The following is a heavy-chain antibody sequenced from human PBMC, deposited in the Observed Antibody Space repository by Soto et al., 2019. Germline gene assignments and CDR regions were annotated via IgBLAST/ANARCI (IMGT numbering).Heavy chain of an antibody. CDR1: GGSISSSSYY. CDR3: ARDHRYLNYGGNNAGRGFDP. V-gene: IGHV4-61*01. J-gene: IGHJ5*02. CDR2: IYYSGST. D-gene: IGHD4-17*01. Sequence: TSETLSLTCTVSGGSISSSSYYWGWIRQPPGKGLEWIGYIYYSGSTSYNPSLKSRVTISVDTSKNQFSLKLSSVTAADTAGYYCARDHRYLNYGGNNAGRGFDPWGQGTLVTVSS.